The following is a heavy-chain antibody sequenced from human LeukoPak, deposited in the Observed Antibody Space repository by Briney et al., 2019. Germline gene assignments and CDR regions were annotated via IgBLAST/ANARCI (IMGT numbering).Heavy chain of an antibody. CDR2: INHSGST. D-gene: IGHD3-22*01. CDR1: GGSLSGYY. CDR3: ARDLDYYDSSGYYYFDY. Sequence: SETLSLTCAVYGGSLSGYYWSWIRQPPGKGLEWIGEINHSGSTNYNPSLKSRVTISVDTSKNQFSLKLSSVTAADTAVYYCARDLDYYDSSGYYYFDYWGQGTLVTVSS. J-gene: IGHJ4*02. V-gene: IGHV4-34*01.